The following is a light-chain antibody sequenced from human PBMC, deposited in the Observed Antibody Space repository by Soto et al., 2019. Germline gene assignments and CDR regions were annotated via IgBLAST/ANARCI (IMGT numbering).Light chain of an antibody. CDR2: GAS. CDR3: QQYGSSTET. J-gene: IGKJ1*01. V-gene: IGKV3-20*01. CDR1: QSVSSSY. Sequence: EIGLSQSPGTPSLSQGERATVSCRASQSVSSSYLAWYQQKPGQAPRLLIYGASSRATGIPDRFSGSGSGTDFTLTISRLEPEDFAVYYCQQYGSSTETFGQGTKVDI.